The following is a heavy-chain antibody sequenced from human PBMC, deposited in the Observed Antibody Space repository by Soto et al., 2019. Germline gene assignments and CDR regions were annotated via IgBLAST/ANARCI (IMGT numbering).Heavy chain of an antibody. V-gene: IGHV1-8*01. CDR3: ARGSIVGAAFDY. CDR2: MNPNTGNI. Sequence: QVQLVQSGAEVKKPGASVKVSCKASGYTFTSSDINWVRQATGQGLEWMGWMNPNTGNIGYTHRFQGRVSMTRNITITTAYMELSGLISVDTAVYYCARGSIVGAAFDYWGQGTLVTVSS. CDR1: GYTFTSSD. J-gene: IGHJ4*02. D-gene: IGHD1-26*01.